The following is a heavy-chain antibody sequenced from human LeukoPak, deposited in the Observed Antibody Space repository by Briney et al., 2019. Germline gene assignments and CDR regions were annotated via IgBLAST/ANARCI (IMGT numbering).Heavy chain of an antibody. V-gene: IGHV4-59*01. CDR3: ARGHYLSGSYNWFDP. CDR1: GASISNYY. J-gene: IGHJ5*02. CDR2: IYYSGST. D-gene: IGHD3-10*01. Sequence: PSETLSLTCTVPGASISNYYWSWIRQPPGKGLEWIGYIYYSGSTNYNPSLKSRVTISLDTSKTQFSLKLSSVTAADTAVYYCARGHYLSGSYNWFDPWGQGTLVTVSS.